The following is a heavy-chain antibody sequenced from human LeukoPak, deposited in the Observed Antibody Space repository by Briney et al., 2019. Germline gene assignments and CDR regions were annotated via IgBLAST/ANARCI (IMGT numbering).Heavy chain of an antibody. Sequence: SQTLSLTCAISGDSVSSNSAAWNWIRQSPSRGLEWLGRTYYRSKWYNDYAVSVKSRITINPDTSKNQFSLQLNSVTPEDTAVYYCARAGGYYDSNSDEFDYWGQGTLVTVSS. CDR1: GDSVSSNSAA. CDR2: TYYRSKWYN. CDR3: ARAGGYYDSNSDEFDY. J-gene: IGHJ4*02. D-gene: IGHD3-22*01. V-gene: IGHV6-1*01.